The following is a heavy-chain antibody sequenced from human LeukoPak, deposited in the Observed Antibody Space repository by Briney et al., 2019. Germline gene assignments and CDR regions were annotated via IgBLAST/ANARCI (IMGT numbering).Heavy chain of an antibody. V-gene: IGHV4-34*01. CDR1: GGSFIGNY. Sequence: PSETLSLTCAVYGGSFIGNYWTWIRQPPGKGLEWIGEINHSGNTNYNPSLKSRVTISVDTTKNQISLKLTSVTAADTAVYYCARDRGYSYPWFWDYWGQGTLVTVSS. CDR2: INHSGNT. J-gene: IGHJ4*02. CDR3: ARDRGYSYPWFWDY. D-gene: IGHD5-18*01.